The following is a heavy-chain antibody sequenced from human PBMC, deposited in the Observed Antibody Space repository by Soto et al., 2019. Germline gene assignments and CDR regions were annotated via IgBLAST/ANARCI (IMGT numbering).Heavy chain of an antibody. D-gene: IGHD3-10*01. J-gene: IGHJ6*01. CDR1: GGTFSNFA. CDR3: ARDLLGFGHTYGDV. Sequence: QVQLVQSGAEVKKPGSSVKVSCKASGGTFSNFALISWVRQAPGQGLEWMGGIIPIDATVNYAQKFQGRITLTADESTTTAYMDLGSLSSEDTAVYYCARDLLGFGHTYGDVWGQGTTVTVSS. CDR2: IIPIDATV. V-gene: IGHV1-69*12.